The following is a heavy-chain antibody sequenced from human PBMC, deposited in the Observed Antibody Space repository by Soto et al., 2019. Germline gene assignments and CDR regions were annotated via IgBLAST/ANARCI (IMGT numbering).Heavy chain of an antibody. CDR3: ARDLFGNFDWYFDY. CDR1: GGSISSGGYY. CDR2: IYYSGST. Sequence: SETLSLTCTVSGGSISSGGYYWSWIRQHPGKGLEWIGYIYYSGSTYYNPSLKSRVTISVDTSKNQFSLKLSSVTAEDTAVYYCARDLFGNFDWYFDYWGQGTLVTVSS. D-gene: IGHD3-9*01. V-gene: IGHV4-31*03. J-gene: IGHJ4*02.